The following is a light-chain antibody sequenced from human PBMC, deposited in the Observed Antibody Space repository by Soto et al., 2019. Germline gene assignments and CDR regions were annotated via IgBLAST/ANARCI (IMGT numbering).Light chain of an antibody. CDR2: GAS. V-gene: IGKV3-20*01. J-gene: IGKJ2*01. CDR1: QSVSGSY. CDR3: QQYGTSSVYT. Sequence: ELVLTQSPGTLSLSPGERATLSCRASQSVSGSYLAWYQQKPGQAPRLLIHGASNRATGIPDRFSGSGSGTDFTLTISRLEPEDFAVYYCQQYGTSSVYTCGQGTKLDIK.